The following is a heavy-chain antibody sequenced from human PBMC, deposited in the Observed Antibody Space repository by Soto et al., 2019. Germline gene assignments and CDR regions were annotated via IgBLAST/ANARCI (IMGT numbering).Heavy chain of an antibody. CDR2: ISGYNGRT. V-gene: IGHV1-18*01. CDR1: GYNFRNFG. CDR3: AREGYSSGFDPSDF. Sequence: ASVKVSCKASGYNFRNFGITWVRQASGLGLEWLGWISGYNGRTSSARNFRDRVVLTTDTATNTAYMELRSLTSDDTAIYYCAREGYSSGFDPSDFWGQGTKVTVSS. J-gene: IGHJ3*01. D-gene: IGHD5-18*01.